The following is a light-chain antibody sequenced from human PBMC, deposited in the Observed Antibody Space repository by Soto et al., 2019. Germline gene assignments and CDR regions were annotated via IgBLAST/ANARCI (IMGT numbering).Light chain of an antibody. CDR1: QSISSR. V-gene: IGKV1-5*03. J-gene: IGKJ1*01. Sequence: DIPMTQSPSTLSASVGDRATITCRASQSISSRLAWYQQKPGKAPKLLIYKASGLESGVPSRFSGSGSGTEFTLTISSLQPDDFATYYCQQYNSYPWTFGQGTKVEIK. CDR3: QQYNSYPWT. CDR2: KAS.